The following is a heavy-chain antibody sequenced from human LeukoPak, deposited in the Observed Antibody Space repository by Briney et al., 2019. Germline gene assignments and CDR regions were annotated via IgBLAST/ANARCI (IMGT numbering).Heavy chain of an antibody. Sequence: SETLSLTCTVSGGSISSYYWSWIRQPPGKGLEWIGYIYYSGSTNYNPSLKSRVTISVDTSKNQFSLKLSSVTAADTAVYYCAKNGDRGAFCSGGTCYPYYYYYMDVWGKGTTVTISS. CDR2: IYYSGST. D-gene: IGHD2-15*01. CDR3: AKNGDRGAFCSGGTCYPYYYYYMDV. J-gene: IGHJ6*03. V-gene: IGHV4-59*01. CDR1: GGSISSYY.